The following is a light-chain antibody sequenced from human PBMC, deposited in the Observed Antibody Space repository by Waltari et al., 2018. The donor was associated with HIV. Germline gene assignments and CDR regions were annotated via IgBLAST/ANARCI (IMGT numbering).Light chain of an antibody. Sequence: QSVLTQPPSVSGPPGQRVTISSSGTSSNIGSNSVSWYRQFPGTAPILLIYGSNERPPGVPDRLSGSKSGTSASLAISGLQSEDEADYYCASWDDNLTGHAVFGGGTTLTVL. CDR1: SSNIGSNS. CDR3: ASWDDNLTGHAV. J-gene: IGLJ2*01. CDR2: GSN. V-gene: IGLV1-44*01.